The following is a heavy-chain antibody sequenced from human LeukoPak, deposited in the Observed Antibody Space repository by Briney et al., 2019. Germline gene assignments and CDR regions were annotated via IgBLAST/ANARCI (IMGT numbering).Heavy chain of an antibody. Sequence: GGSLRLSCAASGFTFSSYAMSWARQAPGKGLEWVSAISGSGGSTYYADSVKGRFTISRDNSKNTLYLQMNSLRAEDTAVYYCAKNQGGVTTYFDYWGQGTLVTVSS. J-gene: IGHJ4*02. V-gene: IGHV3-23*01. CDR2: ISGSGGST. D-gene: IGHD2-21*02. CDR3: AKNQGGVTTYFDY. CDR1: GFTFSSYA.